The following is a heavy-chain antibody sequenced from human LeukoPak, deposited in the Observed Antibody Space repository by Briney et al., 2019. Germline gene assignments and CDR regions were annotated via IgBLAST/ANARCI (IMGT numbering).Heavy chain of an antibody. CDR2: ISSSSSYI. D-gene: IGHD1-14*01. J-gene: IGHJ4*02. V-gene: IGHV3-21*01. CDR1: GFIFSSYS. Sequence: PGGSLRLSCAASGFIFSSYSMNWVRQAPGKGLEWVSSISSSSSYIYYADSVKGRFTISRDNVKNSLYLQMDSLRAEDTAAYYCARGTRSLDSGFDYWGQGTLVTVSS. CDR3: ARGTRSLDSGFDY.